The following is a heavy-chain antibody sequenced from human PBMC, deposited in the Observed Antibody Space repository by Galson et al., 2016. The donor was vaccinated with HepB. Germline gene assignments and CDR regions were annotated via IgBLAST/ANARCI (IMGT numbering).Heavy chain of an antibody. CDR1: GFTFSSYA. J-gene: IGHJ4*02. Sequence: SLRLSCAASGFTFSSYAMGWVRQAPGKGLEWVSGISVSGSSTHYADSVKGRFTISRDISKNTLYLQMNSLRAEDTAVYYCRDAPVYVGGGCFDYWGQGTPVTVSS. V-gene: IGHV3-23*01. D-gene: IGHD3-16*01. CDR3: RDAPVYVGGGCFDY. CDR2: ISVSGSST.